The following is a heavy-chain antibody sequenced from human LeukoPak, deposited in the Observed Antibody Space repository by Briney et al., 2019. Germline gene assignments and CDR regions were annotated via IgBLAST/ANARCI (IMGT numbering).Heavy chain of an antibody. J-gene: IGHJ3*02. Sequence: GESLQISCKGSGYSFTSYWIGWVRQMPGKGLEWMGIIYPGDSDTRYSPSFQGQVTISADKSISTAYLQWSSLKASDTAMYYCARPGTYYYDSSGYLSDAFDIWGQGTMVTVSS. CDR1: GYSFTSYW. D-gene: IGHD3-22*01. V-gene: IGHV5-51*01. CDR2: IYPGDSDT. CDR3: ARPGTYYYDSSGYLSDAFDI.